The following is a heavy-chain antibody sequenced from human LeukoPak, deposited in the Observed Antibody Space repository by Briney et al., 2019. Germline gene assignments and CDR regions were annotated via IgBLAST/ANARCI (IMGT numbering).Heavy chain of an antibody. Sequence: GGPLRLSCAASGFTFRSYGMHWVRQAPGKGLEWVAFTRYDGNNKYYADSVKGRFTISRDDSKNTVYLQMNSLRAEDTAVYYCAKDPTHFRVWDDYDNTRLNYWGQGTLVTVSS. CDR3: AKDPTHFRVWDDYDNTRLNY. D-gene: IGHD3-22*01. J-gene: IGHJ4*02. V-gene: IGHV3-30*02. CDR2: TRYDGNNK. CDR1: GFTFRSYG.